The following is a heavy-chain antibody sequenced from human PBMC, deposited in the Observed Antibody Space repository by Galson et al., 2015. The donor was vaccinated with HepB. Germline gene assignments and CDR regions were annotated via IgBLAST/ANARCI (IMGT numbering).Heavy chain of an antibody. V-gene: IGHV3-48*03. CDR1: GFTFSSYE. D-gene: IGHD3-10*01. CDR3: ARAPGRRWFDV. CDR2: ISSSGSTI. J-gene: IGHJ6*02. Sequence: SLRLSCAASGFTFSSYEMNWVRQAPGKGLEWVSYISSSGSTIYYADSVKGRFTISRDNAKNSLYLQMNSLRAEDTAVYYCARAPGRRWFDVWGQGTTVTVSS.